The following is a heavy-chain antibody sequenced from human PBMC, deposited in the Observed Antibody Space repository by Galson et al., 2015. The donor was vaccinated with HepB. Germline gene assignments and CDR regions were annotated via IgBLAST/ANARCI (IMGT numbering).Heavy chain of an antibody. V-gene: IGHV3-23*01. Sequence: SLRLSCAASRFTFSSYAMSWVRQAPGKGLEWVSAISGSGSNTYYEDSVKGRFTISRDNSKNTLYLQMNSLRAEDTAVYYCAKALICWGFMLASLDYGAQEPLVTAS. CDR2: ISGSGSNT. CDR1: RFTFSSYA. D-gene: IGHD3-16*01. J-gene: IGHJ4*02. CDR3: AKALICWGFMLASLDY.